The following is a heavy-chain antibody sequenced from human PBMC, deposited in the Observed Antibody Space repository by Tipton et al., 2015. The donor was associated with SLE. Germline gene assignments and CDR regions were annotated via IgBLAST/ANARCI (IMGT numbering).Heavy chain of an antibody. D-gene: IGHD3-16*02. CDR2: INHSGST. Sequence: LRLSCAASGFTVSSNYMSWVRQAPGKGLEWIGEINHSGSTNYNPSLKSRVTISVDTSKNQFSLKLSSVAAADTAVYYCARELTYLGAFDIWGQGTMVTVSS. CDR3: ARELTYLGAFDI. CDR1: GFTVSSNY. V-gene: IGHV4-34*01. J-gene: IGHJ3*02.